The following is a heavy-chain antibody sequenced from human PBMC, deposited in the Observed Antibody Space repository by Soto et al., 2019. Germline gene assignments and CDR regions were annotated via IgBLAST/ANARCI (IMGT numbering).Heavy chain of an antibody. D-gene: IGHD2-2*01. J-gene: IGHJ4*02. CDR2: INPNSGGT. CDR1: GYTFTGYY. V-gene: IGHV1-2*04. CDR3: ARAPLNATYDFDY. Sequence: ASVKVSCKASGYTFTGYYMHWVRQAPGQGLEWMGWINPNSGGTNYAQKFQGWVTMTRDTSISTAYMELSRLRSDDTAVYYCARAPLNATYDFDYWGQGTLVTVSS.